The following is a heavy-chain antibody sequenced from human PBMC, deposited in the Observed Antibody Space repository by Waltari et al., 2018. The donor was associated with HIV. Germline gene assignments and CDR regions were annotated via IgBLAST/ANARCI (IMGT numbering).Heavy chain of an antibody. CDR3: ARVGTGWDGSFHYYGMDV. D-gene: IGHD6-19*01. J-gene: IGHJ6*02. CDR2: INHSGTT. CDR1: GGSFSGYY. V-gene: IGHV4-34*01. Sequence: QVQLHQWGAGLLKPSETLSLTCAVYGGSFSGYYWSWVRRPPGKGLKWIGEINHSGTTNYNPALKGRVTISVDTSKNQFSLKVNSVTAADTALYFCARVGTGWDGSFHYYGMDVWGQGTAVAVSS.